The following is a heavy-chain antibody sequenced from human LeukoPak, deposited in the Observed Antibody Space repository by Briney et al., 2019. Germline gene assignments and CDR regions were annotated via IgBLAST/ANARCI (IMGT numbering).Heavy chain of an antibody. CDR3: ARQELYYYYMDV. CDR1: AGSTSSSS. D-gene: IGHD1-7*01. CDR2: ISPSGST. V-gene: IGHV4-4*07. Sequence: PPETLSLTCTVSAGSTSSSSWSWIRQPAGKGLECIGHISPSGSTNYNPSLKSRATMSVDTSKNQFSLKLSSVTAADTAVYYCARQELYYYYMDVWGKGTTVTVSS. J-gene: IGHJ6*03.